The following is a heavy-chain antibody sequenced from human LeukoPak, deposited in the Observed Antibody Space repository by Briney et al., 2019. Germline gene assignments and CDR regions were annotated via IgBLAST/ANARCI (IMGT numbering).Heavy chain of an antibody. J-gene: IGHJ4*02. Sequence: ASVKVSCKASVYTVTRYFMHWVRQAPGQGGEGMGWINPYNGGTNYEQKFQGRDTMTRNTTISTAYVELNSQSSDDPAVYYCARGWGLEDRGYYSYYFDYWGQGTLVTVSS. D-gene: IGHD3-22*01. CDR2: INPYNGGT. CDR1: VYTVTRYF. V-gene: IGHV1-2*02. CDR3: ARGWGLEDRGYYSYYFDY.